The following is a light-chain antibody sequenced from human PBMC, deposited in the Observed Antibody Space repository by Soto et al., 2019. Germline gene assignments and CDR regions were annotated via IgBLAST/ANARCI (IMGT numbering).Light chain of an antibody. CDR1: QSVSSN. Sequence: EIVMTQSPATLSVSPGERATLSCRASQSVSSNLAWYQQKPCQAPRRLIYGASTRATGIPARFSGSGSGTEFTLTISSLQSEDFAVYYCQQYNNWLWTFGQGTKVEIK. CDR3: QQYNNWLWT. CDR2: GAS. J-gene: IGKJ1*01. V-gene: IGKV3-15*01.